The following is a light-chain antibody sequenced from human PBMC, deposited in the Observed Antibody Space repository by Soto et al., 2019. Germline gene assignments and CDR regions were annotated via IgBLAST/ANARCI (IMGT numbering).Light chain of an antibody. CDR1: QSVSHNY. J-gene: IGKJ1*01. CDR2: DAS. Sequence: ELALTQYPGTLSLSPGAMATLSCRASQSVSHNYLAWYQKKPGQAPRLLIYDASTRATGIPARMSGSGYGTEFTLTISSLQSEDVAVYYGQQLRNWPWTFGQGTKVDIK. CDR3: QQLRNWPWT. V-gene: IGKV3D-15*01.